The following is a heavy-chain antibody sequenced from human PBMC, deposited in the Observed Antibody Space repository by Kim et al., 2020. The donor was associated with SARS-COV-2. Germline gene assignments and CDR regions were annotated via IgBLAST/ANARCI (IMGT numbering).Heavy chain of an antibody. CDR2: ISYDGSNK. CDR3: AREWAAAARGHYYGMDV. Sequence: GGSLRLSCAASGFTFSSYAMHWVRQAPGKGLEWVAVISYDGSNKYYVDSVKGRFTISRDNSKNTLYLQMNSLRAEDTAVYYCAREWAAAARGHYYGMDVWGQGTTVTVSS. V-gene: IGHV3-30*04. D-gene: IGHD6-13*01. J-gene: IGHJ6*02. CDR1: GFTFSSYA.